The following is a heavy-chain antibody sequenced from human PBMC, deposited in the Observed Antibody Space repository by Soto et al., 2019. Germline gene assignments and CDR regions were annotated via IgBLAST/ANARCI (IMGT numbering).Heavy chain of an antibody. V-gene: IGHV1-18*01. Sequence: QVHLVQSGAEVKKPGASVKVSCKGSGYAFTTYGITWVRQAPGQGLEWMGWISAHNGNTNYSQKLQGRVTVTRDTSTSTAYMELRSLRSDDTAVYYCARGRYGDYWGQGALVTVSS. D-gene: IGHD1-1*01. CDR2: ISAHNGNT. J-gene: IGHJ4*02. CDR1: GYAFTTYG. CDR3: ARGRYGDY.